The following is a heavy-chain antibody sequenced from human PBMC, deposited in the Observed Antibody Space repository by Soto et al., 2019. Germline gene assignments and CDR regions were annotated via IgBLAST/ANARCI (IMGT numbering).Heavy chain of an antibody. Sequence: GGSLRLSCAASGFTFSSYWMHWVRQAPGKGLVWVSRINSDGSSTSYADSVKGRFTISRDNAKNTLYLQMNSLRAEGTAVYYCASRNYDILTGPRRVYYYYMDVWGKGTTVTVSS. J-gene: IGHJ6*03. CDR1: GFTFSSYW. CDR3: ASRNYDILTGPRRVYYYYMDV. D-gene: IGHD3-9*01. V-gene: IGHV3-74*01. CDR2: INSDGSST.